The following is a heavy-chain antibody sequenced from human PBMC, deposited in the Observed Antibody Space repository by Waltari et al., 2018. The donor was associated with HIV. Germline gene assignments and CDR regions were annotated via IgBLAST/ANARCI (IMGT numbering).Heavy chain of an antibody. V-gene: IGHV4-59*01. CDR1: GDSFSSYS. Sequence: QVQVQESGPGLVKPSETLSLTCPFFGDSFSSYSWSWIRQPPGKGLEWVGYVYYPGTTHYNPYLKSRVTISLDTSKKQLFLRLTYVTAADTAVYYCARVGAASRNYFYYGVDVWGQGSTVTVSS. CDR3: ARVGAASRNYFYYGVDV. D-gene: IGHD3-16*01. CDR2: VYYPGTT. J-gene: IGHJ6*02.